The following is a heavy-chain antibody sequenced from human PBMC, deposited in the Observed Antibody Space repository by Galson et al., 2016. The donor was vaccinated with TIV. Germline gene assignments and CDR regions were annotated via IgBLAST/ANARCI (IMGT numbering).Heavy chain of an antibody. J-gene: IGHJ3*01. CDR1: GFSLTTTGVG. Sequence: PALVKPTQTLTLTCSFSGFSLTTTGVGVGWIRQPPGKALEWLAIIYWDDSKRYSPSLRSRLIIIKDTSKNQVLLTMTNMDPMDRGTYFCARERAAGRPDAFDFWGQGTVVCVSS. D-gene: IGHD6-6*01. V-gene: IGHV2-5*02. CDR2: IYWDDSK. CDR3: ARERAAGRPDAFDF.